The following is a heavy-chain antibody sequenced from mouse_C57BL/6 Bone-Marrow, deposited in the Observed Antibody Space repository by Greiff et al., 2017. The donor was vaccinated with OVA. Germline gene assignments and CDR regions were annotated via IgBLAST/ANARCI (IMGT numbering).Heavy chain of an antibody. CDR2: IDPENGDT. V-gene: IGHV14-4*01. D-gene: IGHD1-1*01. Sequence: VHVKQSGAELVRPGASVKLSCTASGFNIKDDYMHWVKQRPEQGLEWIGWIDPENGDTEYASKFQGKATITADTSSNTAYLQHSSLTSEDTAVSYCTPYYYGSSPYAMDDWGQGTSVTVSS. J-gene: IGHJ4*01. CDR1: GFNIKDDY. CDR3: TPYYYGSSPYAMDD.